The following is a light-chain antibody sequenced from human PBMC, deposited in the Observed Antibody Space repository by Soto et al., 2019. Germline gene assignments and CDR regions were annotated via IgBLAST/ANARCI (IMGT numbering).Light chain of an antibody. V-gene: IGKV3-15*01. J-gene: IGKJ2*01. CDR2: GAS. Sequence: EIVMTHSPATLSVSPGERATLSCRASQSVSSNLAWYQQKPGQAPRLLIYGASTRATGIPARFSGSGSGTEFTLTISSLQSEDFAVYYCQQAYTFGQGTKLEIK. CDR3: QQAYT. CDR1: QSVSSN.